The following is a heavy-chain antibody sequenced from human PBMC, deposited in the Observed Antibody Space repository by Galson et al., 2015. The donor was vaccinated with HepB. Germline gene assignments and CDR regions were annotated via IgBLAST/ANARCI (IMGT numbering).Heavy chain of an antibody. CDR2: ISGSGGST. J-gene: IGHJ5*02. D-gene: IGHD2-15*01. Sequence: SLRLSCAASGFTFSSYAMSWVRQAPGKGLEWVSAISGSGGSTYYADSVKGRFTISRDNSKNTLYLQMNSLRAEDTAVYYCAKGRRGPVAANWFDPWGQGTLVTVSS. CDR1: GFTFSSYA. CDR3: AKGRRGPVAANWFDP. V-gene: IGHV3-23*01.